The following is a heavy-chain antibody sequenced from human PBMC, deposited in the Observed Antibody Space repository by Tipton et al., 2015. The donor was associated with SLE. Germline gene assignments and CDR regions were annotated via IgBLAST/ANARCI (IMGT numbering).Heavy chain of an antibody. J-gene: IGHJ4*02. D-gene: IGHD6-13*01. CDR1: GFTFSDYW. Sequence: GSLRLSCAASGFTFSDYWMYWVRQAPGKGLVWVSRITGDGRTTTYADSVKGRFTVSRDNAKNTLYLQMNSLGAEDTAVYFCVRVSTGYRSSWYLSSDYWGQGLLVTVSS. V-gene: IGHV3-74*01. CDR3: VRVSTGYRSSWYLSSDY. CDR2: ITGDGRTT.